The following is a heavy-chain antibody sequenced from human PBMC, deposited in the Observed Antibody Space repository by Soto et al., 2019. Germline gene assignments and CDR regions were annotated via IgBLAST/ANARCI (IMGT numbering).Heavy chain of an antibody. J-gene: IGHJ4*02. D-gene: IGHD6-13*01. CDR2: IYYSGST. CDR3: AGSIAAAGAIYFDY. V-gene: IGHV4-39*02. CDR1: GGSISSSSYY. Sequence: QLQLQESGPGLVKPSETLSLTCTVSGGSISSSSYYWGWIRQPPGKGLEWIGSIYYSGSTYYNPYLKSGVTVSVDTSKSHFSLQLSSGTAADTAVYYCAGSIAAAGAIYFDYWGQGTLVTVSS.